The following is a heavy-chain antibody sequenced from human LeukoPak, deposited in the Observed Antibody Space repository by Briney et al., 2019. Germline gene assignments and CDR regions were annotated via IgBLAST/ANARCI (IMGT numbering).Heavy chain of an antibody. Sequence: GESLRLSCAASGFTFSGYAMSWVLQAPGKGLEWVSAISGSGGSTYYADSVKGRFTISRDNSKNTLYLQMNSLRAEDTAVYYCAIRSEQWLASDYWGQGTLVTVSS. CDR1: GFTFSGYA. V-gene: IGHV3-23*01. CDR3: AIRSEQWLASDY. J-gene: IGHJ4*02. CDR2: ISGSGGST. D-gene: IGHD6-19*01.